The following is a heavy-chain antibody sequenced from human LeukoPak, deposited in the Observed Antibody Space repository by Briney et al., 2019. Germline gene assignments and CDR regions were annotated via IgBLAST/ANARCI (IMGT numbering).Heavy chain of an antibody. V-gene: IGHV3-11*01. Sequence: GGSLKLSCAASRFIFSNYYMSWIRQAPGKGLEWIATIDAHGGTNYYADSAQDRFTISRDNAKNSLFLQMSSLTAEDTAVYCARAGTYGGYKVFDNWGQGTPVTVSS. CDR1: RFIFSNYY. J-gene: IGHJ5*02. CDR2: IDAHGGTN. CDR3: ARAGTYGGYKVFDN. D-gene: IGHD5-12*01.